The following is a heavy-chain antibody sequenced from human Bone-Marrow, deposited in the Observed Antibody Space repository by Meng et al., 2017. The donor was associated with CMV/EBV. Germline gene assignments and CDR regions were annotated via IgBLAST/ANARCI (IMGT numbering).Heavy chain of an antibody. Sequence: SETLSLTCTVSGGSISSSSYYWGWIRQPPGKGLEWIGSIYYSGSTYYNPSLKSRVTISGDTSKNQFSLRLSSVTAAVTAVYYCASGYYDFWSGYHESWGQGTLVTVSS. CDR3: ASGYYDFWSGYHES. V-gene: IGHV4-39*07. J-gene: IGHJ5*02. D-gene: IGHD3-3*01. CDR1: GGSISSSSYY. CDR2: IYYSGST.